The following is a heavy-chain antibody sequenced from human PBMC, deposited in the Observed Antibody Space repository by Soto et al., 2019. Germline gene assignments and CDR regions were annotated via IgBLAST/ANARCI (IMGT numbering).Heavy chain of an antibody. CDR2: INWNSGAI. CDR1: GFTFDDYP. CDR3: VKYMEGDYQAGYFDY. V-gene: IGHV3-9*01. J-gene: IGHJ4*02. D-gene: IGHD2-21*01. Sequence: PGGSLRLSCAASGFTFDDYPMHWVRQAPGKGLEWVSGINWNSGAIAYAESVKGRFTISRDNAKNSLLLKMTSLRTDDTALYYCVKYMEGDYQAGYFDYWGQGTLVTVSS.